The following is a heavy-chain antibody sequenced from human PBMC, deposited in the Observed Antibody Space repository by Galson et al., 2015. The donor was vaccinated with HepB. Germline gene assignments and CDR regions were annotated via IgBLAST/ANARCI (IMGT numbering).Heavy chain of an antibody. V-gene: IGHV1-2*04. J-gene: IGHJ4*02. D-gene: IGHD1-20*01. Sequence: SVKVSCKASGYTFTGYYMHWMRQAPGQGLEWMGWINPNSGGTNYAQKFQGWVTMTRDTSISTAYMELSSLRSEDTAVYYCARAGYNWNDGYFDYWGQGTLVTVSS. CDR1: GYTFTGYY. CDR2: INPNSGGT. CDR3: ARAGYNWNDGYFDY.